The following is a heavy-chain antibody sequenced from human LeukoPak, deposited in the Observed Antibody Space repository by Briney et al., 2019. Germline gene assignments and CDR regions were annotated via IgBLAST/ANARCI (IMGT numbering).Heavy chain of an antibody. Sequence: GGSLRLSCAASGFTFSSYWMSWVRQAPGKGLEWVANINQDGSEKYYVDSVKGRFTISRDNAKNSLYLQMNSLRAEDTAVYYCATSMTPYYYYYGMDVWGQGTTVTVSS. CDR3: ATSMTPYYYYYGMDV. V-gene: IGHV3-7*01. CDR2: INQDGSEK. D-gene: IGHD2-15*01. J-gene: IGHJ6*02. CDR1: GFTFSSYW.